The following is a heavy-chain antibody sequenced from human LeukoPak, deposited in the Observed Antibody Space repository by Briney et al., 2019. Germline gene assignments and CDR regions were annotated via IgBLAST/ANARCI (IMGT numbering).Heavy chain of an antibody. D-gene: IGHD2-2*02. Sequence: ASVKVSCKASGYTFTSYGISWVRQAPGQGLEWMGWISAYNGNTNYAQKLQGRDTMTTDTSTSTAYMELRSLRSDDTAVYYCARDRVAGRYCSSTSCYTGALGYWGQGTLVTVSS. V-gene: IGHV1-18*01. CDR2: ISAYNGNT. CDR3: ARDRVAGRYCSSTSCYTGALGY. CDR1: GYTFTSYG. J-gene: IGHJ4*02.